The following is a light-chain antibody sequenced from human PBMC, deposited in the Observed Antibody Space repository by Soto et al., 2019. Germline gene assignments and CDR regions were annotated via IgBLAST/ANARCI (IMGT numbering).Light chain of an antibody. J-gene: IGLJ2*01. CDR3: QAWDSSTEVV. V-gene: IGLV3-1*01. CDR1: KLGDKY. Sequence: SYELTQPPSVSVSPGQTASITCSGDKLGDKYACWYQQKPRQSPVLVIYQDSKRPSGIPERFSGSNSGNTATLTISGTQAMDEADYYCQAWDSSTEVVFGGGTKLTVL. CDR2: QDS.